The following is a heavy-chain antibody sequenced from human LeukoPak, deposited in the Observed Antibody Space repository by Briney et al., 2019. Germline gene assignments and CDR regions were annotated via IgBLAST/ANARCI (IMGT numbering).Heavy chain of an antibody. D-gene: IGHD3-10*01. CDR2: ISGSGGST. J-gene: IGHJ2*01. CDR3: ARDGAFRAQGSGSYQGIYWYFDL. Sequence: GGTLRLSCAASGFTFSSYGMSWVRQAPGKGLEWVSSISGSGGSTYYADSVKGRFTISRGNSKNTLYLQMNSLRAEDTAVYYCARDGAFRAQGSGSYQGIYWYFDLWGRGTLVTVSS. CDR1: GFTFSSYG. V-gene: IGHV3-23*01.